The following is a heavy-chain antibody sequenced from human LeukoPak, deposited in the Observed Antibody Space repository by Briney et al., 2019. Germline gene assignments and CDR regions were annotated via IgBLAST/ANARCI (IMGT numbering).Heavy chain of an antibody. D-gene: IGHD3-10*01. CDR2: IGGSGDNK. CDR1: GFSFSTYA. J-gene: IGHJ4*02. V-gene: IGHV3-23*01. Sequence: GGSLRLSCAASGFSFSTYAMKWVRQAPGRGLEWVSTIGGSGDNKYYADSVKGRFTISRENSKNTLSLQMNSLRAEDTAVYYCAKVGAFGELSFSDYWGQGTLVTVSS. CDR3: AKVGAFGELSFSDY.